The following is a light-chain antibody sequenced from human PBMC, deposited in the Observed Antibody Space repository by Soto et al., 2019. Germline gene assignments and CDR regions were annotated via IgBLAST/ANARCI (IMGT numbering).Light chain of an antibody. Sequence: QSALTQPASVSGSPGQSITLSCTGTSSDVGGYNYVSWYQQHPAKAPKLMIYEVTNRPSGVSNRFSGSKSGNTASLTISGLQAEDEADYYCTSYRSSSTPVVFGGGTKVTVL. J-gene: IGLJ2*01. CDR3: TSYRSSSTPVV. CDR1: SSDVGGYNY. CDR2: EVT. V-gene: IGLV2-14*01.